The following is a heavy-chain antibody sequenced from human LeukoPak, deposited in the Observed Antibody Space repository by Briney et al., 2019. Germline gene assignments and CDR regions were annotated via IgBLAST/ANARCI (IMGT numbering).Heavy chain of an antibody. D-gene: IGHD3-22*01. CDR3: AKDVVYYYDSSGYSFSYFDY. CDR2: ISGSGGST. CDR1: GFTFSSYA. V-gene: IGHV3-23*01. Sequence: GGSLRLSCAASGFTFSSYAMSWVRQAPGKGLEWVSAISGSGGSTYYADSVKGRFTISRDNSKNTLYLQTNSLRAEDTAVYYCAKDVVYYYDSSGYSFSYFDYWGQGTLVTVSS. J-gene: IGHJ4*02.